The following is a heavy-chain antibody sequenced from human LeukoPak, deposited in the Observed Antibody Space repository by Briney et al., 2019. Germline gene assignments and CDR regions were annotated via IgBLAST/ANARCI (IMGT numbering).Heavy chain of an antibody. J-gene: IGHJ4*02. CDR3: ARDKVISGWTYYFDY. CDR2: IYHSGST. D-gene: IGHD6-19*01. V-gene: IGHV4-4*02. CDR1: GGSISSSNW. Sequence: SETLSFTCAVSGGSISSSNWWSWVRQPPGKGLEWIGEIYHSGSTNYNPSLKSRVTISVDKSKNQFSLKLSSVTAADTAVYYCARDKVISGWTYYFDYWGQGTLVTVSS.